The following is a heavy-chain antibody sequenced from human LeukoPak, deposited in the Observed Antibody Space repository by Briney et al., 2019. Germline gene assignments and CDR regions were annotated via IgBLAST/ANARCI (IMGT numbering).Heavy chain of an antibody. D-gene: IGHD3-16*01. V-gene: IGHV3-23*01. Sequence: GGSLRLSCAASGFSFSRYTMSWVRQAPGKGLEWVSAISSTGSTFNADSVTGRFTISIDNSKNTLYLQMDSLRVDDTARYFCARVAYSRAWYLFDNWGRGALVTVSS. CDR1: GFSFSRYT. CDR2: ISSTGST. CDR3: ARVAYSRAWYLFDN. J-gene: IGHJ4*02.